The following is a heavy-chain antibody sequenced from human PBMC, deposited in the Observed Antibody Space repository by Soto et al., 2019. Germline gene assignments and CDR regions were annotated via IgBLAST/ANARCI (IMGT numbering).Heavy chain of an antibody. V-gene: IGHV3-23*01. CDR3: ARGGGKRGFGYFDY. Sequence: GGSLRLSCAASGFTFTSYAMSWVRQAPGKGLEWVSTMSGSGGTTYYADSVEGRFTISRDNSENTLYLQMNSLRAEDTAVYYCARGGGKRGFGYFDYWGQGTLVTVSS. CDR1: GFTFTSYA. CDR2: MSGSGGTT. J-gene: IGHJ4*02. D-gene: IGHD3-16*01.